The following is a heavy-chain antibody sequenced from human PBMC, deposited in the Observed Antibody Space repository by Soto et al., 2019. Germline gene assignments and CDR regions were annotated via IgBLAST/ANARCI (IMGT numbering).Heavy chain of an antibody. CDR2: SYYSGSA. V-gene: IGHV4-30-4*01. D-gene: IGHD3-3*01. CDR1: GDSLSSGDYY. Sequence: KPSETLSLTCTVSGDSLSSGDYYWSWLRRPPGKGLEWIGYSYYSGSAYYNPSLKSRVAISVNMSTNQFFLKLSSVTAADTALYYCARSPRATPWRWFDPWGQGTQVTVS. CDR3: ARSPRATPWRWFDP. J-gene: IGHJ5*02.